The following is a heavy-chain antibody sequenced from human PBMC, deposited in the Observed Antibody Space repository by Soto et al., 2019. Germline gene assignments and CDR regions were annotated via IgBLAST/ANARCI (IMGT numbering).Heavy chain of an antibody. J-gene: IGHJ6*02. D-gene: IGHD2-2*01. CDR1: GYTFASYG. CDR2: ISAYNGNT. V-gene: IGHV1-18*01. Sequence: QVQLVQSGAEVKKPGASVKVSCKASGYTFASYGISWVRQAPGQGLEWMGWISAYNGNTNYAQKLQGRVTMTTDTFTRTAYMEVRSLRSDDTAVYYCEREGTCSSTSCPTYFSFGMDVWGQGTTVTVSS. CDR3: EREGTCSSTSCPTYFSFGMDV.